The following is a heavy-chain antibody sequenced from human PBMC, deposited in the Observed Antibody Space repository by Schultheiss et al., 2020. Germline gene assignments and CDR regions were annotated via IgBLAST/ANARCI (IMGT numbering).Heavy chain of an antibody. CDR1: GFTFSNAW. D-gene: IGHD2-15*01. V-gene: IGHV3-15*01. CDR3: AKDREVVAGTTWFDP. CDR2: IKSKTDGGTT. J-gene: IGHJ5*02. Sequence: GGSLRLSCAASGFTFSNAWMSWVRQTPGRGLEWVGRIKSKTDGGTTDYAAPVKGRYTISRDNAKNSLYLQMNSLRAEDTAVYYCAKDREVVAGTTWFDPWGQGTLVTVSS.